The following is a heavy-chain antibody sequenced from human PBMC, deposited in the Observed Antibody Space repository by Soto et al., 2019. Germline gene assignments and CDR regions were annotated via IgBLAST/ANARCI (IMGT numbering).Heavy chain of an antibody. Sequence: EVRLLESGGGLVQPGGSLRLSCAASGFHFSTTGILWVRQPPGAGLEWVSAIGPNPSNTKYTDSVKGRFFISRDNSRNTVFLQMSALRAEDTALYYCTTARHCSSDACPSAEWGQGTLITVSS. CDR3: TTARHCSSDACPSAE. CDR1: GFHFSTTG. CDR2: IGPNPSNT. D-gene: IGHD6-13*01. V-gene: IGHV3-23*05. J-gene: IGHJ4*02.